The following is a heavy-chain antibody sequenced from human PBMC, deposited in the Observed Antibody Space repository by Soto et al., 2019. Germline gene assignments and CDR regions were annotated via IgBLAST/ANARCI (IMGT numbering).Heavy chain of an antibody. V-gene: IGHV3-11*01. J-gene: IGHJ4*02. Sequence: QVQLVESGGGLVKPGGSLRLSCAASGFSFSVYYMTWIRQAPGKGLEWVSYISGTGATTYYVDSVKGRFTISRDNAKNSLYLQMNSLRDEDTAVYYCARVATNVPTLFDYWGQGTLVTVSS. D-gene: IGHD2-8*01. CDR2: ISGTGATT. CDR1: GFSFSVYY. CDR3: ARVATNVPTLFDY.